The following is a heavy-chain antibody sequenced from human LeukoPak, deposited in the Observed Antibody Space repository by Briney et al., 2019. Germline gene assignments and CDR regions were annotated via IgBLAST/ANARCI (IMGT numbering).Heavy chain of an antibody. CDR1: GFTFSSYE. J-gene: IGHJ4*02. V-gene: IGHV3-48*03. D-gene: IGHD7-27*01. CDR3: AWGRSKRIDY. CDR2: ISSGGSTT. Sequence: GGSLRLSCEASGFTFSSYEMNWVRQAPGKGLEWVSYISSGGSTTYYADSLKGRFTISRDNAKNSLYLQINGLRAEDTAVYYCAWGRSKRIDYWGQGTLVTVSS.